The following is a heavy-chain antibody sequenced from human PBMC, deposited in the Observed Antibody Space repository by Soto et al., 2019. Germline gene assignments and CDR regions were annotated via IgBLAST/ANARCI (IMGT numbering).Heavy chain of an antibody. CDR2: IYWDDDK. CDR3: PPHEGRRKGKNYTAGSYRFNWFDP. CDR1: GFSLATPGVG. J-gene: IGHJ5*02. Sequence: QITLTESGPPLVKPTQTLTLTCTFSGFSLATPGVGVGWIRQSPGEALEGLVLIYWDDDKRYSPSLRSRLTITKATSRNQVLLTLTHVDPVDTATYFCPPHEGRRKGKNYTAGSYRFNWFDPWGQGTLVTVSS. V-gene: IGHV2-5*02. D-gene: IGHD3-16*02.